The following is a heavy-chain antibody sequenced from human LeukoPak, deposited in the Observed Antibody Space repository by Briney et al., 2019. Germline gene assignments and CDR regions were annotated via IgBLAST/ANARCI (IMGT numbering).Heavy chain of an antibody. D-gene: IGHD6-19*01. CDR3: ARDLSPSYSSGQNWFDP. CDR1: GGSISSYY. CDR2: IYTSGST. Sequence: PSETLSLTCTVSGGSISSYYWSWIRQPAGKGLEWIGRIYTSGSTNYNPSLKSRVTMPVDTSKNQFSLKLSSVTAADTAVYYCARDLSPSYSSGQNWFDPWGQGTLVTVSS. V-gene: IGHV4-4*07. J-gene: IGHJ5*02.